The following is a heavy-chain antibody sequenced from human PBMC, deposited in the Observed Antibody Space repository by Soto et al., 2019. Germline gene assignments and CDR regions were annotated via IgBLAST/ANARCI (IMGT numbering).Heavy chain of an antibody. CDR3: AKSGRPSAGYWFDP. CDR2: ISGSGGTT. D-gene: IGHD3-10*01. Sequence: GGSLRLSCAASGFTFNNYAMSWVRQAPGKGLEWVSSISGSGGTTHYRDSVKGRFTISRDNSKNTMYLQMIILRVEDTALYYCAKSGRPSAGYWFDPWGQGTLVTVSS. J-gene: IGHJ5*02. CDR1: GFTFNNYA. V-gene: IGHV3-23*01.